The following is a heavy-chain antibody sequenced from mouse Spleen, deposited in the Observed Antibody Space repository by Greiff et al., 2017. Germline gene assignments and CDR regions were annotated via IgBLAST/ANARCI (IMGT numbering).Heavy chain of an antibody. CDR3: ARSDYDYDEGAWFAY. Sequence: EVQLQQSGPELVKPGASVKIPCKASGYTFTDYNMDWVKQSHGKSLEWIGDINPNNGGTIYNQKFKGKATLTVDKSSSTAYMELRSLTSEDTAVYYCARSDYDYDEGAWFAYWGQGTLVTVSA. D-gene: IGHD2-4*01. J-gene: IGHJ3*01. CDR1: GYTFTDYN. V-gene: IGHV1-18*01. CDR2: INPNNGGT.